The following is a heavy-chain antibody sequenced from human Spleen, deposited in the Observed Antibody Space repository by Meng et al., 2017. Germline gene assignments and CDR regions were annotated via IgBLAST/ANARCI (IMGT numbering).Heavy chain of an antibody. D-gene: IGHD3-9*01. CDR2: INSDGGST. V-gene: IGHV3-74*01. CDR3: ARSPNYDILSVDI. Sequence: GESLKISCAASGFTFSSYWMHWVRQAPGKGLVWVSRINSDGGSTSYADSVKGRFTISRDNAKNTLYMQMSSLRAEDTAVYYCARSPNYDILSVDIWGQGTMVTVSS. CDR1: GFTFSSYW. J-gene: IGHJ3*02.